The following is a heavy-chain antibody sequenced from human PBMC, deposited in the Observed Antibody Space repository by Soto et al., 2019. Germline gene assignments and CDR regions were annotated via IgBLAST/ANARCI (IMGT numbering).Heavy chain of an antibody. J-gene: IGHJ5*02. V-gene: IGHV1-8*01. CDR2: MNPNSGNT. Sequence: QVQLVQSGAEVKKPGASVKVSCKASGYTFTSYDINWVRQATGQGLEWMGWMNPNSGNTGYAQKFQASVTMTTTTSITTAYMDLSSLRSEDTAVYYCASEKRGLRGTSLDPWGQGTLVTVSS. CDR1: GYTFTSYD. CDR3: ASEKRGLRGTSLDP. D-gene: IGHD5-12*01.